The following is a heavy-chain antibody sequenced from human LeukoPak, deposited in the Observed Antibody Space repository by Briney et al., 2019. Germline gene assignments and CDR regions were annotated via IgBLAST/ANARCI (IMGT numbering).Heavy chain of an antibody. D-gene: IGHD3-10*01. CDR1: GFTFSSYW. Sequence: PGGSLRLSCAASGFTFSSYWMSWVRQAPGKGLEWVANIKQDGSEKYYVDSVKGRFTISRDNAKNSLYLQMNSLRAEDTAVYYCARYYGSGSYYNPKNWFDPWGQGTLVTVSS. J-gene: IGHJ5*02. CDR3: ARYYGSGSYYNPKNWFDP. CDR2: IKQDGSEK. V-gene: IGHV3-7*01.